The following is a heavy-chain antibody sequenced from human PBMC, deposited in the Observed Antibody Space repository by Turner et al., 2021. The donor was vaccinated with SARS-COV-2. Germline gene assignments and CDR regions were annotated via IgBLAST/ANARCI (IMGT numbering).Heavy chain of an antibody. CDR2: INLNSGGI. V-gene: IGHV1-2*04. CDR1: RYIFTAYY. Sequence: SCRPSRYIFTAYYLHWVRQAPGQGLEWMGWINLNSGGINYAQKFQAYVTMTRDTSISTAYMEMNRLTSDETAVYYWTLGLGGVEDYGDDNWWFDSWGQGTLVTVSS. CDR3: TLGLGGVEDYGDDNWWFDS. D-gene: IGHD4-17*01. J-gene: IGHJ5*01.